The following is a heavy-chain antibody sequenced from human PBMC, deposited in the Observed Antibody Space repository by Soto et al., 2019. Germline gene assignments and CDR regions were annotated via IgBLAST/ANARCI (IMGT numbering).Heavy chain of an antibody. CDR1: GFTFSSYA. D-gene: IGHD2-2*01. V-gene: IGHV3-23*01. J-gene: IGHJ4*02. CDR2: ISGSGGST. CDR3: AKSGCSSTSCYAAAPVDY. Sequence: GGSLRLSCAASGFTFSSYAMSWVRQAPGKGLEWVSAISGSGGSTYYADSVKGRFTISRDNSKNTLYLQMNSLRAEDTAVYYCAKSGCSSTSCYAAAPVDYWGQGTLVTVSS.